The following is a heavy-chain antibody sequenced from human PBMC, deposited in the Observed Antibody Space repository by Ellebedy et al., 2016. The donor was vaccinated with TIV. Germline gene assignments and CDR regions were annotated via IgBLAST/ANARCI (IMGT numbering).Heavy chain of an antibody. CDR1: GFTFSSYA. Sequence: GGSLRLXXAASGFTFSSYAMSWVRQAPGKGLEWVSAISGSGGSTYYADSVKGRFTISRDNSKNTLYLQMNSLRAEDTAVYYCAKWPYYDSSGYYHYFDYWGQGTLVTVSS. CDR3: AKWPYYDSSGYYHYFDY. D-gene: IGHD3-22*01. CDR2: ISGSGGST. J-gene: IGHJ4*02. V-gene: IGHV3-23*01.